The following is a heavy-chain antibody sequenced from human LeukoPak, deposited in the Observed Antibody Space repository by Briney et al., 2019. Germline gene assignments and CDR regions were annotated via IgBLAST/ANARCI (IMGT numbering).Heavy chain of an antibody. CDR2: IRYDGSNK. V-gene: IGHV3-30*02. Sequence: PGGSLRLSCAASGFTFSSYGMHWVRQAPGKGLEWVAFIRYDGSNKYYADSVKGRFTISRDNSKNTLYLQMNSLRAEDTAVYYCAKDPSYYYDSSEVYWFDPWGQGTLVTVSS. CDR1: GFTFSSYG. D-gene: IGHD3-22*01. J-gene: IGHJ5*02. CDR3: AKDPSYYYDSSEVYWFDP.